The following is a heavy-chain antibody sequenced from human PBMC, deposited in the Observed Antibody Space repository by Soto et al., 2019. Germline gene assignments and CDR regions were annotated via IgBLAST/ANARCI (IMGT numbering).Heavy chain of an antibody. V-gene: IGHV3-33*01. CDR1: GFTFSSYG. CDR3: ARAKSDSSGANWFDP. CDR2: IWYDGSNK. D-gene: IGHD3-22*01. Sequence: QVQLVESGGGVVQPGRSLRLSCAASGFTFSSYGMHWVRQAPGKGLEWVAVIWYDGSNKYYADSVKGRFTISRDNSKNTLYLQMNGLRAEDTAVYYCARAKSDSSGANWFDPWGQGTLVTVSS. J-gene: IGHJ5*02.